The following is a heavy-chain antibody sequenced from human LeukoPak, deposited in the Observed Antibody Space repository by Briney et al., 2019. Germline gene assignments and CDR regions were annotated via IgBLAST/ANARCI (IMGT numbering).Heavy chain of an antibody. CDR2: IYPGDSDT. Sequence: GESLKISCKGSGYSFTSYWIGWVRQMPGKGLEWMGIIYPGDSDTRYSPSFQGQVTISADKSISTAYLQWSSLKASDTAMYYCASPYCGGDCSMGDAFDIWGQGTMVTVPS. D-gene: IGHD2-21*02. J-gene: IGHJ3*02. CDR3: ASPYCGGDCSMGDAFDI. V-gene: IGHV5-51*01. CDR1: GYSFTSYW.